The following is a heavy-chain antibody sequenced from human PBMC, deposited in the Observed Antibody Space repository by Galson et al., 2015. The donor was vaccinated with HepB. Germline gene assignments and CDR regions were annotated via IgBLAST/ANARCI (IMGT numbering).Heavy chain of an antibody. D-gene: IGHD6-19*01. V-gene: IGHV5-51*03. Sequence: QSGAEVKKPGESLKISCKGSGYSFTSYWIGWVRQMPGKGLEWMGIIYPGDSDTRYSPSFQGQVTISADKSISTAYLQWSSLKASDTAMYYCARPNIAVAANDAFDIWGQGTMVTVPS. J-gene: IGHJ3*02. CDR2: IYPGDSDT. CDR3: ARPNIAVAANDAFDI. CDR1: GYSFTSYW.